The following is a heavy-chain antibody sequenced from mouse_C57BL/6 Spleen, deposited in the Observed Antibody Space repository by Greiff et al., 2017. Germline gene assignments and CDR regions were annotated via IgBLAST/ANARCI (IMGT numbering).Heavy chain of an antibody. CDR3: ARPYGSSLAWFAY. J-gene: IGHJ3*01. CDR2: ISSGSSTI. CDR1: GFTFSDYG. Sequence: DVKLVESGGGLVKPGGSLKLSCAASGFTFSDYGMHWVRQAPEKGLEWVAYISSGSSTIYYADTVKGRFTISRDNAKNTLFLQMTSLRSEDTAMYYCARPYGSSLAWFAYWGQGTLVTVSA. D-gene: IGHD1-1*01. V-gene: IGHV5-17*01.